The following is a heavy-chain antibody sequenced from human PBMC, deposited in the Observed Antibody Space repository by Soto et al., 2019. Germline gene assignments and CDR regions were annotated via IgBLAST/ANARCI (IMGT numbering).Heavy chain of an antibody. Sequence: QVQLVESGGGVVQPGRSLRLSCAASGFTFSSYGMHWVRQAPGKGLEWVAVISYDGSNKYYADSVKGRFTISRDNSKNTLYLQMNSLRAEDTAVYYCAKPGIAAAGTNSYYFDYWGQGTLVTVSS. D-gene: IGHD6-13*01. CDR1: GFTFSSYG. J-gene: IGHJ4*02. V-gene: IGHV3-30*18. CDR3: AKPGIAAAGTNSYYFDY. CDR2: ISYDGSNK.